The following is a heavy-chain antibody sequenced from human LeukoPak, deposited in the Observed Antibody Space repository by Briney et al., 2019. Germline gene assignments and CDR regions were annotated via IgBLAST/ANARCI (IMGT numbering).Heavy chain of an antibody. Sequence: GGSLRLSCTASGFTFSGYTMTWVRQAPGKGLEWVSSISGFSDYIHYADSAKGRFTVSRDNSKNSLYLQMNSLRAEDTAVYYCAKEIRVLRFLDYLPPFDSWGQGNLVTVSS. CDR2: ISGFSDYI. J-gene: IGHJ4*02. CDR3: AKEIRVLRFLDYLPPFDS. D-gene: IGHD3-3*01. CDR1: GFTFSGYT. V-gene: IGHV3-21*01.